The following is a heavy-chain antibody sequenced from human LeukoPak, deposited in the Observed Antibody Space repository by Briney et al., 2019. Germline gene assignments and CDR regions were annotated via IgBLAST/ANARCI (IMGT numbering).Heavy chain of an antibody. V-gene: IGHV1-2*02. J-gene: IGHJ4*02. CDR1: GYTFTGYY. CDR2: INPNSGGP. Sequence: ASVKVSCKASGYTFTGYYMHWVRQAPGQGLEWMGWINPNSGGPNYAQKFQGRVTMTRDTSISTAYMELSRLRSDDTAVYYCARGWSYYGSGSYYIDPHFDYWGQGTLVTVSS. CDR3: ARGWSYYGSGSYYIDPHFDY. D-gene: IGHD3-10*01.